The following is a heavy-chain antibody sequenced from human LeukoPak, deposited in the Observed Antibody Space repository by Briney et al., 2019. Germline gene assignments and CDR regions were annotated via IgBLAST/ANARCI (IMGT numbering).Heavy chain of an antibody. CDR1: GGSISSYY. CDR3: ARGRGSASLGTYYYYGMDV. CDR2: IYYSGST. D-gene: IGHD7-27*01. J-gene: IGHJ6*02. V-gene: IGHV4-59*01. Sequence: SETLSLTCTVSGGSISSYYWSWIRQPPGNGLEWIGYIYYSGSTNYNPSLKSRVTISVDTSKNQFSLKLSSVTAADTAVYYCARGRGSASLGTYYYYGMDVWGQGTTVTVSS.